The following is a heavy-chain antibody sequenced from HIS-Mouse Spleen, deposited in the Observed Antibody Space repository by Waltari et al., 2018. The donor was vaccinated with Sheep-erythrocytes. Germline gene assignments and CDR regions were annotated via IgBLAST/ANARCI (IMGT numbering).Heavy chain of an antibody. CDR1: GFSLSTSGVG. D-gene: IGHD6-13*01. J-gene: IGHJ4*02. V-gene: IGHV2-5*02. CDR3: AHVQADAAAGTFDY. Sequence: QITLKESGPTLVKPTQTLTLTCTFPGFSLSTSGVGVGGIRQPPGKALEWLALIYWDDDKRYSPSLKSRLTITKDTSKNQVVLTMTNMDPVDTATYYCAHVQADAAAGTFDYWGQGTLVTVSS. CDR2: IYWDDDK.